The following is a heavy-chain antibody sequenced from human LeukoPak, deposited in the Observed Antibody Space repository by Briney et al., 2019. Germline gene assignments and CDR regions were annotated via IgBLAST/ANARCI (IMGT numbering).Heavy chain of an antibody. CDR3: ARVQSAYCSSSSCYGGYFDY. D-gene: IGHD2-2*01. J-gene: IGHJ4*02. Sequence: ASVKVSCKASGYTFTSYAMHWVRQAPGQRPEWMGWINAGNGNTKYSQKFQGRVTITRDTSASTACMELSSLRPEDTAVYYCARVQSAYCSSSSCYGGYFDYWGQGTLVTVSS. CDR1: GYTFTSYA. CDR2: INAGNGNT. V-gene: IGHV1-3*01.